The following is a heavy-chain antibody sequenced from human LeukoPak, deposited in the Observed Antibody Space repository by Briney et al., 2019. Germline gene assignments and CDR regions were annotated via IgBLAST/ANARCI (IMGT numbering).Heavy chain of an antibody. D-gene: IGHD3-10*01. CDR2: INPSGGST. V-gene: IGHV1-46*01. J-gene: IGHJ6*03. CDR1: GYTFTSYY. CDR3: TRDGPHGSGSYYRIYYMDV. Sequence: ASVKVSCKASGYTFTSYYMHWVRQAPGQGLEWMGIINPSGGSTSYAQKLQGRVTMTTDTSTSTAYMELRSLRSDDTAVYYCTRDGPHGSGSYYRIYYMDVWGKGTTVTISS.